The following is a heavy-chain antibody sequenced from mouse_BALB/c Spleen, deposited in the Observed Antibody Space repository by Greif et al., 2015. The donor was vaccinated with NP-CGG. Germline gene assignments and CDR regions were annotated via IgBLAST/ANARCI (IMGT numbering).Heavy chain of an antibody. CDR2: IDPANGNT. D-gene: IGHD2-4*01. Sequence: EVQLQQSGAELVKPGASVKLSCTASGFNIKDTYMHWVKQRPEQGLEWIGRIDPANGNTKYDPKFQGKATITADTSSNTAYLQLSCLTSEDTAVYYCARSYYDPPYAMDYWGQGTSVTVSS. J-gene: IGHJ4*01. CDR3: ARSYYDPPYAMDY. CDR1: GFNIKDTY. V-gene: IGHV14-3*02.